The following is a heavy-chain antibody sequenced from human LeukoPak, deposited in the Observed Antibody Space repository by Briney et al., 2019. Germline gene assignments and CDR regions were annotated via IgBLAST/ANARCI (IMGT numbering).Heavy chain of an antibody. D-gene: IGHD2-2*01. V-gene: IGHV4-39*07. Sequence: SETLSLTCTVSGGSISSSSYYWGWIRQPPRKGLEWIGSIYYSGSTYYNPSLKSRVTISVDTSKNQFSLKLSSVTAADTAVYYCARDGVDVVVPAAYYYYGMDVWGQGTTVTVSS. CDR2: IYYSGST. CDR1: GGSISSSSYY. J-gene: IGHJ6*02. CDR3: ARDGVDVVVPAAYYYYGMDV.